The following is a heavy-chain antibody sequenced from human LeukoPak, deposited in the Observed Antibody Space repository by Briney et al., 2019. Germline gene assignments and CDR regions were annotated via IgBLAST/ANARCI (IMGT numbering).Heavy chain of an antibody. J-gene: IGHJ4*01. V-gene: IGHV4-61*01. D-gene: IGHD6-13*01. CDR1: GSSVSSANYF. CDR2: IYYTGST. Sequence: SETLSLTCTVSGSSVSSANYFWSWIRQPPGKGLEWIGYIYYTGSTSCNPSRKGRVTMSLDTSKNQFSLRLSSVTAADTAFYYCSRELSSSSSCIDIWGHGTLVTVSS. CDR3: SRELSSSSSCIDI.